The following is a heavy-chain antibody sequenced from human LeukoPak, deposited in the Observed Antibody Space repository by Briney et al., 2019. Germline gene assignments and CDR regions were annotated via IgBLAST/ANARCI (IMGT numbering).Heavy chain of an antibody. V-gene: IGHV3-49*03. J-gene: IGHJ4*02. CDR1: GFTFSDYA. Sequence: GGSLRLSCGASGFTFSDYAMSWFRQAPGKGLEWVGFIRSKAYGGTTEYAASVKGRFTISRDDSKSIAYLQMNSLKTEDTAVYYCTRGGEFGRLVGGVFYFDYWGQGTLVTVSS. CDR3: TRGGEFGRLVGGVFYFDY. CDR2: IRSKAYGGTT. D-gene: IGHD6-19*01.